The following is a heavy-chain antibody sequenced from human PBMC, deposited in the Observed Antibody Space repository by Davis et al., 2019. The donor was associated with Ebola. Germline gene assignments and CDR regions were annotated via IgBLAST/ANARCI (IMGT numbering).Heavy chain of an antibody. J-gene: IGHJ4*02. CDR1: GFTFSNAW. D-gene: IGHD2-8*01. V-gene: IGHV3-23*01. Sequence: GGSLRLSCAASGFTFSNAWMSWVRQAPGKGLEWVAVISANGATTVYTESAKGRFTISRDNSKNTLYLQMNSLRVEDTAVYYCACYVLGWGQGTLVTVSS. CDR3: ACYVLG. CDR2: ISANGATT.